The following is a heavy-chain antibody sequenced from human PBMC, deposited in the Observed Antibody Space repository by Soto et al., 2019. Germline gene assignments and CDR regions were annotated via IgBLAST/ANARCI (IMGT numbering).Heavy chain of an antibody. CDR2: ISGSGGST. Sequence: EVQLLESGGGLVQPGGALRLSCAGSGFTFISYARSWVRQAPGKGLEWVSAISGSGGSTYYSDSLKGRSTISRDNSKDTVYLQMNSPRAEDTAVYYCAKAPLSTVTKCGAYWGQGNLVPVSS. D-gene: IGHD4-17*01. CDR3: AKAPLSTVTKCGAY. CDR1: GFTFISYA. V-gene: IGHV3-23*01. J-gene: IGHJ4*02.